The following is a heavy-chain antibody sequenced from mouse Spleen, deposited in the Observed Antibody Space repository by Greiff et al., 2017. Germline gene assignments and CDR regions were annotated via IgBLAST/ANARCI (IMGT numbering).Heavy chain of an antibody. CDR3: TSYSNYLYYAMDY. D-gene: IGHD2-5*01. J-gene: IGHJ4*01. CDR1: GYTFTDYE. CDR2: IDPETGGT. V-gene: IGHV1-15*01. Sequence: VQLQQSGAELVRPGASVTLSCKASGYTFTDYEMHWVKQTPVHGLEWIGAIDPETGGTAYNQKFKGKAILTADKSSSTAYMELRSLTSEDSAVYYCTSYSNYLYYAMDYWGQGTSVTVSS.